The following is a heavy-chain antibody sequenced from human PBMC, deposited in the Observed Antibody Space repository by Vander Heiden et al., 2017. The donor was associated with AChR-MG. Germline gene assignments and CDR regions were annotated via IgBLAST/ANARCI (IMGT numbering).Heavy chain of an antibody. V-gene: IGHV3-48*03. CDR2: ISSSGSTT. D-gene: IGHD4-17*01. Sequence: EVQLVESGGGLVQPGGSLRLSCAASGFTFSSYEMNWVRQAQGKGLEWVSYISSSGSTTYYADSVKGRLTISRDNAKNSLYLQMNSLRGEDTSVYYCASTARLDYWGQGTLVTVSS. CDR3: ASTARLDY. CDR1: GFTFSSYE. J-gene: IGHJ4*02.